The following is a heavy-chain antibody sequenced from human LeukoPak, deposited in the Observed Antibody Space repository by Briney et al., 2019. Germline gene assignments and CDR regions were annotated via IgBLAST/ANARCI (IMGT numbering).Heavy chain of an antibody. V-gene: IGHV3-23*01. Sequence: TGGSLRLPCAASGFTLSSQAMSWVPQAPGKGLEWVSAISCSGGSTHYADSVKGRFTISRDNSKNTLYLQMNSLRAEDMAVYYCAKDALGPITGTRFDPWGGGTLVTVSS. CDR1: GFTLSSQA. D-gene: IGHD1-7*01. J-gene: IGHJ5*02. CDR2: ISCSGGST. CDR3: AKDALGPITGTRFDP.